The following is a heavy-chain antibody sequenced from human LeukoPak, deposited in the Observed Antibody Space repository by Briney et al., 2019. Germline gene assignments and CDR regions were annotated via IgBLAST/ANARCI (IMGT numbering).Heavy chain of an antibody. CDR2: IYHSGST. D-gene: IGHD2-2*01. CDR1: GASISSTNW. CDR3: ARDLGSSAGSS. Sequence: SETLSLTCAVSGASISSTNWWSWVRQPPGKGLEWIGEIYHSGSTNYNPSLKSRVTISVDKSMNQFSLKLNSVTAADTAVYYCARDLGSSAGSSWGQGTLITVSS. V-gene: IGHV4-4*02. J-gene: IGHJ5*02.